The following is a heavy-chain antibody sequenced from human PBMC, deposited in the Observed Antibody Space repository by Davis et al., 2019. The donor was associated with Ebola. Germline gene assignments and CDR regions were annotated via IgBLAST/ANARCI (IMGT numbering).Heavy chain of an antibody. V-gene: IGHV4-39*07. CDR2: IYYSGST. J-gene: IGHJ6*02. CDR1: GGSISSSSYY. CDR3: ARDGMYGMDV. Sequence: PSETLSLTCTVSGGSISSSSYYWGWIRQPPGKGLEWIGSIYYSGSTNYNPSLKSRVTISVDTSKNQFSLKLSSVTAADTAVYYCARDGMYGMDVWGQGTTVTVSS.